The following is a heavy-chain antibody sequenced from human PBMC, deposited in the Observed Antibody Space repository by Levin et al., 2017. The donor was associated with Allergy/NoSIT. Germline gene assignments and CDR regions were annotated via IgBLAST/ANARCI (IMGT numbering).Heavy chain of an antibody. Sequence: GGSLRLSCAASGFAFSDYFMTWIRQAPGKGLEWISYINPSGSDIDYADSVKGRFTISRDNAKKTLYLEINSLRAEDTAVYYCAGDGLENWVFDYWGPGTLVTVSS. J-gene: IGHJ4*02. CDR1: GFAFSDYF. CDR2: INPSGSDI. CDR3: AGDGLENWVFDY. V-gene: IGHV3-11*01. D-gene: IGHD7-27*01.